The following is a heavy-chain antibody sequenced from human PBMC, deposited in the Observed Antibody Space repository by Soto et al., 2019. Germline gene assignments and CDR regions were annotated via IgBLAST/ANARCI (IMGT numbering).Heavy chain of an antibody. V-gene: IGHV1-2*04. D-gene: IGHD2-21*02. CDR3: EREGDDSPFDY. J-gene: IGHJ4*02. CDR2: INPNSGGT. CDR1: GYTFTGYY. Sequence: ASVKVSCKASGYTFTGYYMHWVRQAPGQGLEWMGWINPNSGGTNYAQKFQGWVTMTRDTYISTAYMELSRLRSDDTAVYYCEREGDDSPFDYWGQGTVVTVSS.